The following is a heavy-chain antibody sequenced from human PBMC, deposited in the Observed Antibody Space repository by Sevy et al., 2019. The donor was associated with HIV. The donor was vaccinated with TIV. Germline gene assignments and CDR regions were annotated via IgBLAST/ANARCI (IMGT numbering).Heavy chain of an antibody. J-gene: IGHJ3*02. Sequence: GGSLRLSCSASGFTFSSYAMHWVRQAPGKGLEYVSAISSNGGSTYYADSVKGRFTISRDNSKNTLYLQMSSLRAEDTAVYYGVKDSDSTYSSPNDAFDIWGQGTMVTVSS. CDR2: ISSNGGST. CDR1: GFTFSSYA. CDR3: VKDSDSTYSSPNDAFDI. V-gene: IGHV3-64D*06. D-gene: IGHD6-13*01.